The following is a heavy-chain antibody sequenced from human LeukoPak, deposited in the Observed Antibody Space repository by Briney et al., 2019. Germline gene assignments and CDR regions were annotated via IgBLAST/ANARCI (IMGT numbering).Heavy chain of an antibody. CDR3: ARSPETTPGEGDAFDI. CDR2: TYSGGST. CDR1: GFIVSGNF. J-gene: IGHJ3*02. V-gene: IGHV3-53*04. D-gene: IGHD1-7*01. Sequence: GGSLRLSCAASGFIVSGNFMSWVRQAPGKGLEWVSVTYSGGSTYYADSVKGRFTISRHNSKNTLYLQMNSLRAEDTAVYYCARSPETTPGEGDAFDIWGQGTMVTVSS.